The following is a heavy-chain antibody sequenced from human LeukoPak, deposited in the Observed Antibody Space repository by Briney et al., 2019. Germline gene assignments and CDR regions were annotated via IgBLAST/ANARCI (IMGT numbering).Heavy chain of an antibody. Sequence: GGSLRLSCAASGFTFSSYWMHWVRQAPGRGLVWVSRINSAGSITNYADSVRGRFTVSRDNAKNTLYLQLNSLTIEDTAVYYCLRGADGYGVFDYWGQGSLVTVSA. CDR3: LRGADGYGVFDY. D-gene: IGHD5-24*01. CDR1: GFTFSSYW. V-gene: IGHV3-74*01. CDR2: INSAGSIT. J-gene: IGHJ4*02.